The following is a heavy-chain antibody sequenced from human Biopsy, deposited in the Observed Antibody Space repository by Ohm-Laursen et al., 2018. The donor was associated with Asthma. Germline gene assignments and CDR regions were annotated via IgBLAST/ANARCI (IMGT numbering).Heavy chain of an antibody. CDR3: ARATSAWSQSGPHFFDH. CDR1: PGSINDYY. D-gene: IGHD2-2*01. CDR2: VHSSGST. J-gene: IGHJ5*02. V-gene: IGHV4-59*07. Sequence: SDTLSLTCTVSPGSINDYYWNWIRQFPGKGLEWIGYVHSSGSTRFNPSLKSRVTVSVDTSVDQVSLKLSSVSVADTAIYYCARATSAWSQSGPHFFDHWGPGTLVTVSS.